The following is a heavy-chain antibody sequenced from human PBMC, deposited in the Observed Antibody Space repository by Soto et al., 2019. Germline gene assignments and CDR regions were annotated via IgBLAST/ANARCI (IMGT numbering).Heavy chain of an antibody. CDR3: AKGGRKWLVKSDFNY. J-gene: IGHJ4*02. V-gene: IGHV3-30*18. D-gene: IGHD6-19*01. CDR1: GFTFSDYA. CDR2: VSHDGRNT. Sequence: VQLVESGGGVVQPGRSLRLSCAASGFTFSDYAMHWVRQAPGKGLEWVAVVSHDGRNTHYADSVKGRFTISRDTSKNTVSMEMTSLRAEDTAVYYCAKGGRKWLVKSDFNYWGQGALVTVSS.